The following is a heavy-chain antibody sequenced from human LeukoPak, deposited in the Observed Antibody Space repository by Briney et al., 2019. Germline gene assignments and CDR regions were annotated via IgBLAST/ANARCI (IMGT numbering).Heavy chain of an antibody. CDR1: GYTFTSYG. Sequence: APVKVSCKASGYTFTSYGISWVRQAPGQGLEWMGWISAYNGNTNYAQKLQGRVTMTTDTSTSTAYMELRSLRSDDTAVYYCARDWRSGGDTAMVYGYWGQGTLVTVSS. CDR2: ISAYNGNT. J-gene: IGHJ4*02. CDR3: ARDWRSGGDTAMVYGY. V-gene: IGHV1-18*01. D-gene: IGHD5-18*01.